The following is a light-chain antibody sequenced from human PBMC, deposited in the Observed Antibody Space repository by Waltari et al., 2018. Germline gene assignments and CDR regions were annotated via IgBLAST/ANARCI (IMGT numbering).Light chain of an antibody. CDR3: FQHSSGLS. V-gene: IGKV3-11*01. CDR2: SAS. CDR1: QSVGSS. J-gene: IGKJ2*03. Sequence: VILTQSPATLSLSQGERATLSCRASQSVGSSVAWYHQKPGQAPRLLIRSASSRATGIPDRFSGSGSGTEFTLTISSLEPEDVGIYHCFQHSSGLSFGQGTEVEI.